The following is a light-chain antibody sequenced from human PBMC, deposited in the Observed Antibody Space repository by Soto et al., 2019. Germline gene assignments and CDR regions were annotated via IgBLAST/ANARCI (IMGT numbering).Light chain of an antibody. J-gene: IGKJ2*01. CDR3: QQYDSTPYT. CDR2: WAS. Sequence: DIVMTQSPDSLAVSLGERASINCRSTQSVLHRSNNKKYLAWYQQKPGQPPKLLIYWASTRESGVPDRFSGSGSATDFTLTISSLQAEDVAVYYCQQYDSTPYTFGQGTKLEIK. V-gene: IGKV4-1*01. CDR1: QSVLHRSNNKKY.